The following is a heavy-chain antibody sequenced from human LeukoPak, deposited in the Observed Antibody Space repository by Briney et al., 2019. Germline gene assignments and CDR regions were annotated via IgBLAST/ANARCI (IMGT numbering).Heavy chain of an antibody. D-gene: IGHD3-9*01. CDR3: ARGGAMTGYCDS. CDR1: GGSISDNY. CDR2: IYSTGSI. V-gene: IGHV4-4*07. J-gene: IGHJ5*01. Sequence: SETLSLTCIVSGGSISDNYWSWIRQPAGKGLEWIGRIYSTGSINYSPSLKSRVTMSVDTSKNHFSLTLTSVSAADTAVYYCARGGAMTGYCDSWGQGTLVTVSS.